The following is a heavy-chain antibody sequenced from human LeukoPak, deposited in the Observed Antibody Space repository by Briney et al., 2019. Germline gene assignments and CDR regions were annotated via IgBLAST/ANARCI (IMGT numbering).Heavy chain of an antibody. CDR1: GGSISSYY. V-gene: IGHV4-4*07. D-gene: IGHD2-15*01. CDR3: ARTSPRAATFDY. J-gene: IGHJ4*02. CDR2: IYPSGST. Sequence: PSETLSLTCTVSGGSISSYYWSWIRQPAGKGLEWIGRIYPSGSTNYNPSLKSRVTISVDTSKDQFSLKLTSVTAADTAVYYCARTSPRAATFDYWGQGTLVTVSS.